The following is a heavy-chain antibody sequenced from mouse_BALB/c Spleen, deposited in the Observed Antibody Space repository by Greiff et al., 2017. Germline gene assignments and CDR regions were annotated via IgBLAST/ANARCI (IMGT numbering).Heavy chain of an antibody. V-gene: IGHV1-82*01. CDR1: GYAFSSSW. D-gene: IGHD2-4*01. CDR2: IYPGDGDT. J-gene: IGHJ3*01. Sequence: QVQLQQSGPELVKPGASVKISCKASGYAFSSSWMNWVKQRPGQGLEWIGRIYPGDGDTNYNGKFKGKATLTADKSSSTAYMQLSSLTSVDSAVYFCARGYYDYGGFAYWGQGTLVTVSA. CDR3: ARGYYDYGGFAY.